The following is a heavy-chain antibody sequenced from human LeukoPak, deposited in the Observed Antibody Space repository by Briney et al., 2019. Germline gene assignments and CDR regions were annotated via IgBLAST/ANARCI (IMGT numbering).Heavy chain of an antibody. CDR2: IRYDGSNK. CDR3: AKGPAQWLVPGIFDY. D-gene: IGHD6-19*01. V-gene: IGHV3-30*02. J-gene: IGHJ4*02. Sequence: GSLRLSCAASGFTFSSYGMHWVRQAPGKGLEWAAFIRYDGSNKYYADSVKGRFTISRDNSKNTLYLQMNSLRAEDTAVYYCAKGPAQWLVPGIFDYWGQGTLVTVSS. CDR1: GFTFSSYG.